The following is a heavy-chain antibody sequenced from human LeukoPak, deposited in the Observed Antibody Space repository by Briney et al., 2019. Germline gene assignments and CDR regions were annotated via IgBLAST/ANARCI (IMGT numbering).Heavy chain of an antibody. CDR2: IYYSGST. V-gene: IGHV4-59*08. J-gene: IGHJ6*02. Sequence: SETLSLTCTVSGGSISSYYWSWIRQPPGKGLEWIGYIYYSGSTNYNPSLKSRVTISVDTSKNQFSLKLSSVTAADTAVYYCARLSSRFDMDVWGQGTTVTVSS. CDR3: ARLSSRFDMDV. D-gene: IGHD6-6*01. CDR1: GGSISSYY.